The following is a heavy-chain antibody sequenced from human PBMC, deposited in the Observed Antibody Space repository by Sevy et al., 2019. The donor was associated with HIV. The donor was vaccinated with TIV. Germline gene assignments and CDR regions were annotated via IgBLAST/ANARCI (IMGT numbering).Heavy chain of an antibody. CDR1: GFTFSSYN. Sequence: GGSLRLSCSASGFTFSSYNMNWVRQAPGKGLEWLLYIDSSSFNIYYADSVKGRFTVSRDNAKNSLYLQMNSLRRDDTAVYYCAKNTAAVGTGGFDYWGQGTLVTVSS. J-gene: IGHJ4*02. CDR2: IDSSSFNI. V-gene: IGHV3-48*01. D-gene: IGHD6-13*01. CDR3: AKNTAAVGTGGFDY.